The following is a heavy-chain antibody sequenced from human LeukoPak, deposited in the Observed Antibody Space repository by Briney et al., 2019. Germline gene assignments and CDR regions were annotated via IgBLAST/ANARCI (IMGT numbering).Heavy chain of an antibody. CDR1: GYSISSGYY. Sequence: SETLSLTCAVSGYSISSGYYWSWIRQPPGKGLEWIGEINHSGSTNYNPSLKSRVTISVDTSKNQFSLKLSSVTAADTAVYYCARGVSSYYDFWSGYQVYNWFDPWGQGTLVTVSS. D-gene: IGHD3-3*01. CDR2: INHSGST. CDR3: ARGVSSYYDFWSGYQVYNWFDP. V-gene: IGHV4-34*01. J-gene: IGHJ5*02.